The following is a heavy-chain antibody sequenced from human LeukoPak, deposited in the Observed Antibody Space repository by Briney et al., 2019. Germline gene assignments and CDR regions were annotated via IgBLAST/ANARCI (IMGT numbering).Heavy chain of an antibody. D-gene: IGHD4-17*01. Sequence: PSETLSLTCAVYGGSFSGYYWSWIRQPPGKGLEWIGEINHSGSTNYNPSLKSRVTISVDTSKNQFSLKVSSVTAADTAVYYCARADYGDYVIDYWGQGTLVTVSS. CDR1: GGSFSGYY. CDR3: ARADYGDYVIDY. CDR2: INHSGST. J-gene: IGHJ4*02. V-gene: IGHV4-34*01.